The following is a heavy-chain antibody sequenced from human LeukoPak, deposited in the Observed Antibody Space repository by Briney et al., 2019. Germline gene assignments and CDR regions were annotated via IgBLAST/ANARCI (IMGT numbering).Heavy chain of an antibody. Sequence: GGSLTLSCAASGFTLSSYAMSWVRQAPGKGLEWVSSISASGGGTYYADSVKGRFTISRDTSKNTLYLQMNSLRAEDTAVYYCAPLAATTDYWGQGTLVTVSS. V-gene: IGHV3-23*01. D-gene: IGHD5-12*01. CDR2: ISASGGGT. CDR3: APLAATTDY. J-gene: IGHJ4*02. CDR1: GFTLSSYA.